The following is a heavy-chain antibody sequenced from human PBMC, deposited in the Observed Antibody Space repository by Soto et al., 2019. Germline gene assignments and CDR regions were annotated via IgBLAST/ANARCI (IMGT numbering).Heavy chain of an antibody. Sequence: EASVKVSCKASGFTFTSSAMQWVRQARGQRLEWIGWIVVGSGNTNYAQKFQERVTITRDMSTSTAYMELSSLRSEDTAVYYCAAGHNYCSGGSCYSFVSDYYYYYYMDVWGKGTTVTVSS. CDR3: AAGHNYCSGGSCYSFVSDYYYYYYMDV. V-gene: IGHV1-58*02. CDR1: GFTFTSSA. D-gene: IGHD2-15*01. J-gene: IGHJ6*03. CDR2: IVVGSGNT.